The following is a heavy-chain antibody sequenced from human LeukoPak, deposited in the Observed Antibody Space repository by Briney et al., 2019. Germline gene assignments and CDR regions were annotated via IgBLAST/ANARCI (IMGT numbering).Heavy chain of an antibody. J-gene: IGHJ6*03. Sequence: SETLSLTCTVSGGSISSSSYYRGWIRQPPGKGLEWIGSIYYSGSTYYNPSLKSRVTISVDTSKNQFSLKLSSVTAADTAVYYCASGGDYVYYYYYYMDVWGKGTTVTVSS. CDR1: GGSISSSSYY. CDR3: ASGGDYVYYYYYYMDV. D-gene: IGHD4-17*01. CDR2: IYYSGST. V-gene: IGHV4-39*07.